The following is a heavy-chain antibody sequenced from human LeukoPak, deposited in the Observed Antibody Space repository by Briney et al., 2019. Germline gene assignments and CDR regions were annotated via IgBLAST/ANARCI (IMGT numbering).Heavy chain of an antibody. V-gene: IGHV3-7*01. CDR3: ATDWSPREGYNYGYWEY. Sequence: GGSLRLSCAASGFTFSSYWMSWVRQAPGKGLEWVANIKQDGSEKYYVDSVKGRFTISRDNAKNSLYLQMNSLRAEDTAVYYCATDWSPREGYNYGYWEYWGQGILVIVSS. J-gene: IGHJ4*02. CDR2: IKQDGSEK. CDR1: GFTFSSYW. D-gene: IGHD5-18*01.